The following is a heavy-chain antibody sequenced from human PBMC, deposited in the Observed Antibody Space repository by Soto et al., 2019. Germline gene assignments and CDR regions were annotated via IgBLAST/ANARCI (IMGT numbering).Heavy chain of an antibody. Sequence: ASVKVSCKASGFTFTSSAMQWVRQARGQRLEWIGWIDVGSGNTNYAQKFQERVTITRDMSTSTAYMELSSLRSEDTAVYYCAATGPGIAAAGRSDDYYYYMDVWGKGTTVTVSS. CDR1: GFTFTSSA. J-gene: IGHJ6*03. CDR3: AATGPGIAAAGRSDDYYYYMDV. V-gene: IGHV1-58*02. D-gene: IGHD6-13*01. CDR2: IDVGSGNT.